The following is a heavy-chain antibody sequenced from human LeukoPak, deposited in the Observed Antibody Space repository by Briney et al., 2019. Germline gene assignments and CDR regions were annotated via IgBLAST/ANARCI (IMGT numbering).Heavy chain of an antibody. D-gene: IGHD1-26*01. V-gene: IGHV3-74*01. Sequence: GGSLRLSCAASGFTFSSYWMQWVRQAPGKGLVWVSRINSDGSSTSYADSVKGRFTISRDNAENSLHLQLNSLRVEDTAVYYCATVQASSSDGSYYRPSDYWGQGTLITVSS. CDR3: ATVQASSSDGSYYRPSDY. CDR2: INSDGSST. CDR1: GFTFSSYW. J-gene: IGHJ4*02.